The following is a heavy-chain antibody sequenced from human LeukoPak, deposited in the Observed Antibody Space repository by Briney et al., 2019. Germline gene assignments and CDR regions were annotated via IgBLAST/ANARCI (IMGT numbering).Heavy chain of an antibody. CDR2: ISGSGGST. J-gene: IGHJ4*02. V-gene: IGHV3-23*01. D-gene: IGHD3-3*01. CDR3: ARDRVLRDDGELDFDY. Sequence: PGGSLRLSCAASGFTLSSYAMSWVRQAPGKGLEWVSGISGSGGSTYHADSVKGRFTISRDNSKNTLYLQMNSLRAEDTAVYYCARDRVLRDDGELDFDYWGQGTLVTVSS. CDR1: GFTLSSYA.